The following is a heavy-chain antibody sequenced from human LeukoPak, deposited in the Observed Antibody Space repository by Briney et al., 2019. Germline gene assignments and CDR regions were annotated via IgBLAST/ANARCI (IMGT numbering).Heavy chain of an antibody. D-gene: IGHD2-21*01. CDR3: ARADCGGDCPPYYMDV. V-gene: IGHV3-21*01. J-gene: IGHJ6*03. Sequence: GGSLRLSCVASGFIFSTYRLNWVRQAPGKGLEWVSSISRSSDYMYYANSVKGRFTISRDNAKNSLYLQMNSLRAEDTAVYYCARADCGGDCPPYYMDVWGKGTTVTVAS. CDR1: GFIFSTYR. CDR2: ISRSSDYM.